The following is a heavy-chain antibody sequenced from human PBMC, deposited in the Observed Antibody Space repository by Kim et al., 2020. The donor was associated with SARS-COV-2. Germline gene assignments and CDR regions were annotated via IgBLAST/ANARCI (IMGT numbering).Heavy chain of an antibody. D-gene: IGHD6-13*01. J-gene: IGHJ4*02. Sequence: GGSLRLSCAASGFTFSSYSMNWVHQAPGKGLEWVSSISSSSSYIYYADSVKGRFTISRDNAKNSLYLQMNSLRAEDTAVYYCARSEKGIAAAGCSDYWGQGTLVTVSS. CDR2: ISSSSSYI. CDR1: GFTFSSYS. CDR3: ARSEKGIAAAGCSDY. V-gene: IGHV3-21*01.